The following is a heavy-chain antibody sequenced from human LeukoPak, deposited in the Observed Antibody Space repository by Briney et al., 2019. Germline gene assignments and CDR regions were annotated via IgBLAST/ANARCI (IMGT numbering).Heavy chain of an antibody. CDR2: IYYSGST. Sequence: PSETLSLTCTVSGGSISSSSYYWGWIRQPPGKGLEWIGSIYYSGSTYYNPSLKSRVTISVDTSKNQFSLKLSSVTAADTAVYYCARALYSSSSVWFDPWGQGTLVTVSS. CDR3: ARALYSSSSVWFDP. CDR1: GGSISSSSYY. D-gene: IGHD6-6*01. V-gene: IGHV4-39*07. J-gene: IGHJ5*02.